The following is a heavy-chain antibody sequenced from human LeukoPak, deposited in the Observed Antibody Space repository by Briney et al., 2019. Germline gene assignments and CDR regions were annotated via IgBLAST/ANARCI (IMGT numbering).Heavy chain of an antibody. D-gene: IGHD7-27*01. CDR1: GGSISSSSYY. Sequence: PSETLSLTCTVSGGSISSSSYYWGWIRQPPGKGLEWIGRIYTSGSTNYNPSLKSRVTISVDTSRNQFSLKLSSVTAADTAVYYCARESYTNRVRFFDYWGQGTLVTVSS. CDR3: ARESYTNRVRFFDY. CDR2: IYTSGST. V-gene: IGHV4-61*02. J-gene: IGHJ4*02.